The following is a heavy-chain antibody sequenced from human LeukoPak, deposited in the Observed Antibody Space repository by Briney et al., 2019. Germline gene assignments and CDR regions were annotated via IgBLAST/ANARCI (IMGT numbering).Heavy chain of an antibody. Sequence: PGGSLRLSCAASGFSFTAYSMNWVRQAPGRGLEWISYIGPGGDIYYADSVTGRFTVSRDTAKNSRYLQMNGLRVEDTAVYYCARRFDSWGQGTLVTVSS. J-gene: IGHJ4*02. CDR1: GFSFTAYS. V-gene: IGHV3-48*01. CDR3: ARRFDS. CDR2: IGPGGDI.